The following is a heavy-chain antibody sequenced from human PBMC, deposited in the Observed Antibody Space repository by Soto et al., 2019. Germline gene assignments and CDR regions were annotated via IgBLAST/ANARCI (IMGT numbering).Heavy chain of an antibody. J-gene: IGHJ4*02. V-gene: IGHV3-11*01. Sequence: QVQLVESGGGLVKPGGSLRLSCEASGFTFSDYYMSWIRQAPGKGVEWVSYISSSGNTIYYANSVKGRFTISRDNAKNSLYLLKNSLRAEDTAVYYCARCRYGTKVDYWGQGTLVTVSS. CDR3: ARCRYGTKVDY. CDR1: GFTFSDYY. CDR2: ISSSGNTI. D-gene: IGHD5-18*01.